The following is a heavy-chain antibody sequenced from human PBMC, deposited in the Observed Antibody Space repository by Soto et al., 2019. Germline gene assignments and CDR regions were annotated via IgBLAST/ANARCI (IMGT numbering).Heavy chain of an antibody. CDR3: ARAVITIFGVVIVPYYYYGMDV. CDR2: INHSGST. J-gene: IGHJ6*02. D-gene: IGHD3-3*01. V-gene: IGHV4-34*01. Sequence: SETLSLTCAVYGGSFSGYYWIWIRQPPGKGLEWIGEINHSGSTNYNPSLKSRVTISVDTSKNQFSLKLSSVTAADTAVYYCARAVITIFGVVIVPYYYYGMDVWGQGTTVTVSS. CDR1: GGSFSGYY.